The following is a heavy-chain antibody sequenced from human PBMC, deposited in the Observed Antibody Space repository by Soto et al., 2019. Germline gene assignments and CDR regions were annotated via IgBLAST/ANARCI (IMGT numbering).Heavy chain of an antibody. CDR1: GFIFSNAA. CDR2: ISTSGDSP. V-gene: IGHV3-23*01. CDR3: AQSTTH. Sequence: GGSLRLSCAASGFIFSNAAMSWVRQAPGKGLEWVSSISTSGDSPNYADSVKGRFTISRDNSKNTLFLQMNSLRVEDTAVYYCAQSTTHWGQGTPVTVSS. J-gene: IGHJ4*02.